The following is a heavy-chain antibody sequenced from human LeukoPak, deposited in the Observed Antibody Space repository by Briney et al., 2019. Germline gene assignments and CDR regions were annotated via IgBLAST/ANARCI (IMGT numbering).Heavy chain of an antibody. CDR2: IYFSGST. V-gene: IGHV4-59*01. CDR3: AREGTAGTNLNWFDP. CDR1: GGSIRSYY. D-gene: IGHD1-1*01. Sequence: SETLSLTCTVSGGSIRSYYWSWIRQPPGKGLEWIGYIYFSGSTSYNPSLKSRVTISVDRSKNQFSLKLSSVAAADTAVYYCAREGTAGTNLNWFDPWGQGTLVTVSS. J-gene: IGHJ5*02.